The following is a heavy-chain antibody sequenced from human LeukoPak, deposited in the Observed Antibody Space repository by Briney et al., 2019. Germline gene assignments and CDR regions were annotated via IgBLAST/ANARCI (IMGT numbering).Heavy chain of an antibody. Sequence: PGGSLRLSCAASEFTFSTYSMNWVRQAPGKGLEWVSTISSGSTYIYYADSVKGRFTIARDNAKNTVYLEVNSLRAEDTAVYYCARGGSDGAYWVPDYWGQGTLVTVSS. CDR2: ISSGSTYI. CDR1: EFTFSTYS. J-gene: IGHJ4*02. CDR3: ARGGSDGAYWVPDY. V-gene: IGHV3-21*01. D-gene: IGHD4-17*01.